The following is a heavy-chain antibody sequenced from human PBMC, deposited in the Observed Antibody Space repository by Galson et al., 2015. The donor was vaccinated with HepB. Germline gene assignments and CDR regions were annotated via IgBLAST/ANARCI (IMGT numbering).Heavy chain of an antibody. CDR1: GGTFSSYA. CDR3: ARPRGSGYDFHFDY. CDR2: IIPIFGTA. D-gene: IGHD5-12*01. Sequence: SVKVYCKAYGGTFSSYAISWVRQAPGQGLEWMGGIIPIFGTANYAQKFQGRVTITADESTSTAYMELSSLRSEDTAVYYCARPRGSGYDFHFDYWGQGTLVTVSS. J-gene: IGHJ4*02. V-gene: IGHV1-69*13.